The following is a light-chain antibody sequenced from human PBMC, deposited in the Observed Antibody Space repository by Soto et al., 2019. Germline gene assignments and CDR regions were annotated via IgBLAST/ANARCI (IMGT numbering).Light chain of an antibody. J-gene: IGLJ1*01. CDR1: SSDIGSYTF. CDR3: SSFTSSMANV. CDR2: EGS. Sequence: QSVLTQPASVSGSPGQSITISCTGTSSDIGSYTFVSWYQQLPGKAPKLIIYEGSKRPSGVSNRFSASKSGNVASLTISGLQAADEADYFCSSFTSSMANVFGSGTKVTVL. V-gene: IGLV2-14*02.